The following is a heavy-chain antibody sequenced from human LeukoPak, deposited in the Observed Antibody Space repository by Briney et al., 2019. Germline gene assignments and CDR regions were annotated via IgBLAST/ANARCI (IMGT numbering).Heavy chain of an antibody. CDR1: GGSFSGYY. D-gene: IGHD3-9*01. J-gene: IGHJ4*02. Sequence: NTSETLSLTCAVYGGSFSGYYWSWIRQPPGKGLEWIGEINHSGSTNYNPSLKSRVTISVDTSKNQFSLKLSSVTAADTAVYYCARVTDYDILTGHAPPYFDYWGQGTLVTVSS. CDR2: INHSGST. V-gene: IGHV4-34*01. CDR3: ARVTDYDILTGHAPPYFDY.